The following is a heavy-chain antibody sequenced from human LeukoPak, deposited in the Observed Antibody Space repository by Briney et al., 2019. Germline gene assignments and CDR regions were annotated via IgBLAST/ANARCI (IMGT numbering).Heavy chain of an antibody. CDR1: GFTFSDYF. V-gene: IGHV3-11*04. CDR2: SSSSGSTI. J-gene: IGHJ4*02. D-gene: IGHD4-23*01. Sequence: GGSLRLSCAASGFTFSDYFMSWIRQAPGKGLEWVSYSSSSGSTINHADSVKGRFTISRDNAKNSLYLQMNSLRAEDTAVYYCARDTGVGYFDYWGQGTLVTVSS. CDR3: ARDTGVGYFDY.